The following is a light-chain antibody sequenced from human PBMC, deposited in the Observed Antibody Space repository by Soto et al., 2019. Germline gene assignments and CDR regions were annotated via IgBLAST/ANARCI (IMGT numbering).Light chain of an antibody. V-gene: IGKV3-20*01. CDR2: GAS. CDR1: QSVSSNS. J-gene: IGKJ4*01. Sequence: ENVLTQSPGTLSLSPGERATLSCRAGQSVSSNSLAWYQHKPGQAPRLLIYGASSRATGIPDRFSSSGSGTDFTLTISRLEPEDFAVYYCQQYGTSPLTFGGGTRWISN. CDR3: QQYGTSPLT.